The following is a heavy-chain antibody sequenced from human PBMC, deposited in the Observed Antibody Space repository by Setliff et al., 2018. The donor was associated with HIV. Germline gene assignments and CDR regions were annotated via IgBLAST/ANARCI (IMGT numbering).Heavy chain of an antibody. CDR2: IIPVFGTT. CDR3: ARGRNYDSSGYGDYYYYMDG. CDR1: GGTFSSYP. Sequence: GASVKVSCKASGGTFSSYPISWVRQAPGQGLEWMGGIIPVFGTTHYAQKFQGRVTVTADESTSTAYRQLSSLRSDDTAVYYCARGRNYDSSGYGDYYYYMDGWGKGTTGTVSS. J-gene: IGHJ6*03. V-gene: IGHV1-69*13. D-gene: IGHD3-22*01.